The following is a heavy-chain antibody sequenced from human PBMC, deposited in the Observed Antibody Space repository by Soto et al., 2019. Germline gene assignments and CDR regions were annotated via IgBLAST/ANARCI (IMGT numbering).Heavy chain of an antibody. CDR2: IYHSGST. CDR3: ARLAAAGTNGGY. CDR1: GYSISSGYY. V-gene: IGHV4-38-2*01. J-gene: IGHJ4*02. D-gene: IGHD6-13*01. Sequence: SETLSLTCAVSGYSISSGYYWGWIRQPPGKGLEWIGSIYHSGSTYYNPSLKSRVTISVDTSKNQFSLKLSSVTAADTAVYYCARLAAAGTNGGYWGQGTLVTVSS.